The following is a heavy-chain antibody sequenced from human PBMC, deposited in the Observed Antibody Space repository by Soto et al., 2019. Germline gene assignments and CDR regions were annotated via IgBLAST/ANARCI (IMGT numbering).Heavy chain of an antibody. J-gene: IGHJ6*02. Sequence: RLSCAASGFTFNNYWVHWVRQVPGKGLLWVSRINSDGSTTVYADSVKGRFTISRDNARNTLYLQMNSLRAEDTAMYYCTREMPYYFYIMDVWGQGTTVTVSS. V-gene: IGHV3-74*01. CDR2: INSDGSTT. D-gene: IGHD2-2*01. CDR3: TREMPYYFYIMDV. CDR1: GFTFNNYW.